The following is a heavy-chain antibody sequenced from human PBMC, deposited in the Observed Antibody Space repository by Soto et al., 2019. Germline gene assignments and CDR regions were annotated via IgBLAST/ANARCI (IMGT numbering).Heavy chain of an antibody. J-gene: IGHJ5*02. V-gene: IGHV4-39*01. CDR2: IYYSGST. D-gene: IGHD3-10*01. Sequence: QLQLQESGPGLVKPSETLSLTCTVSGGFISSGSYYWGWIRQPPGKGLEWIGSIYYSGSTYYNPSLKSRVTISVDTSNNQFSLKLSSVTAADTAVYYCATGGRVARGYWFDPWGQGTLVTVSS. CDR3: ATGGRVARGYWFDP. CDR1: GGFISSGSYY.